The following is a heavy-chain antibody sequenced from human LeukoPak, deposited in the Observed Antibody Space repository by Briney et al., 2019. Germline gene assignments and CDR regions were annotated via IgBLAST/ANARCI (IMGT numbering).Heavy chain of an antibody. J-gene: IGHJ6*02. CDR1: GFTFSSYA. Sequence: GSLRLSCAASGFTFSSYAMHWVRQAPGKGLEWVAVISYDGSNKYYADSVKGRFTISRDNSKNTLYLQMNSLRAEDTAVYYCARDRHEVRGVSPYYYGMDVWGQGTTVTVSS. CDR3: ARDRHEVRGVSPYYYGMDV. V-gene: IGHV3-30*01. D-gene: IGHD3-10*01. CDR2: ISYDGSNK.